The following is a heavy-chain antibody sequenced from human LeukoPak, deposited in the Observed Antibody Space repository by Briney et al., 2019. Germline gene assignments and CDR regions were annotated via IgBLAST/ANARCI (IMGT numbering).Heavy chain of an antibody. D-gene: IGHD2-15*01. J-gene: IGHJ3*02. CDR3: ARDCSSSAFDI. CDR2: IGSSSRYI. V-gene: IGHV3-21*01. Sequence: GGSLRLSCAASGFTFSSYEMNWVRQAPGKGLEWVSSIGSSSRYIYYADSVKGRFTISRDNDNNSVYLQMNSLRAEDTAVYYCARDCSSSAFDIWGQGTMVTVSS. CDR1: GFTFSSYE.